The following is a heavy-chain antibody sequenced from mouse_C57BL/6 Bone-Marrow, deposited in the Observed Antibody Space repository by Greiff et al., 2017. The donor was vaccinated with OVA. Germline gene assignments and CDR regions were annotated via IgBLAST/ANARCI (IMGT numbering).Heavy chain of an antibody. CDR1: GYTFTSYW. CDR2: IDPSDSET. J-gene: IGHJ1*03. V-gene: IGHV1-52*01. CDR3: ARDGGYYGSSYLGYFDV. Sequence: QVQLQQPGAELVRPGSSVKLSCKASGYTFTSYWMHWVKQRPIQGLEWIGNIDPSDSETHYNQKFKDKATLTVDRSSSTAYMQLSSLTSEDSAVYYCARDGGYYGSSYLGYFDVWGTGTTVTVSS. D-gene: IGHD1-1*01.